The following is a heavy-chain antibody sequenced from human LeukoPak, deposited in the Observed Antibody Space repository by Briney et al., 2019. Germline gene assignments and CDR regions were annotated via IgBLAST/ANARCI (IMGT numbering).Heavy chain of an antibody. CDR2: INSDGDIT. CDR1: GFTFSSYA. CDR3: AKSDSSSS. V-gene: IGHV3-23*01. D-gene: IGHD6-13*01. Sequence: GGSPRLSCAASGFTFSSYAMNWVRQAPGKGLEWVSGINSDGDITYYADSVKGRSTISRDNSKNMLYLQMNSLRAKDTAVYYCAKSDSSSSWGQGILVTVSS. J-gene: IGHJ4*02.